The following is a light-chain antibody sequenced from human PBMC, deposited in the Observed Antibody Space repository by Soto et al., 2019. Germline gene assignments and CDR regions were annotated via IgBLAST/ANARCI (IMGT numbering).Light chain of an antibody. CDR2: KAS. V-gene: IGKV1-5*03. CDR3: QQYNSYSPT. CDR1: QSISTW. J-gene: IGKJ1*01. Sequence: DIQMTQSPSTLSASVGDRVTITCRASQSISTWLAWYQQEPGKAPKLLIHKASSLQSVVPSRISGIGSWTDLTLNISSLHPDDFATYYCQQYNSYSPTFGQGTKVDIK.